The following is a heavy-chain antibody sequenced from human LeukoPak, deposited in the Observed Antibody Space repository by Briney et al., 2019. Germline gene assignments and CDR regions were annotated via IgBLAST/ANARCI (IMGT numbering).Heavy chain of an antibody. CDR1: GFTFSNNA. Sequence: GGSLRLSCSASGFTFSNNAMHWVRQAPGKGLEYVLSISSNGGSTYYADSVKGSFTIFRDNSKNTVYLQMSSLRGEDTAVYYCAPGNGWFDYWGQGTLVTVSS. J-gene: IGHJ4*02. CDR3: APGNGWFDY. V-gene: IGHV3-64D*06. D-gene: IGHD6-19*01. CDR2: ISSNGGST.